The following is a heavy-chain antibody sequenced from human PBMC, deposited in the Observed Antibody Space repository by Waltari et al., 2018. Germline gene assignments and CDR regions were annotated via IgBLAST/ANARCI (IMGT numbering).Heavy chain of an antibody. J-gene: IGHJ4*02. D-gene: IGHD2-2*01. Sequence: QLQLQESGPGLVKPSAPLSLTCTFSGCSISRSSSYWGWIRQPPGKGLEWIGSIYYRGSTYYNPSLKSRVTISVDTSKNQFSLKLSSVTAADTAVYYCARRVTNCSSTSCYYYFDYWGQGTLVTVSS. CDR2: IYYRGST. V-gene: IGHV4-39*01. CDR1: GCSISRSSSY. CDR3: ARRVTNCSSTSCYYYFDY.